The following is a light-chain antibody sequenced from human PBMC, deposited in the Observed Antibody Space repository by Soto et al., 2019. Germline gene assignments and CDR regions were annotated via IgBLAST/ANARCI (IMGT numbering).Light chain of an antibody. J-gene: IGKJ5*01. CDR2: EMS. V-gene: IGKV2D-29*01. CDR3: MQPIQLPIT. CDR1: QRLLHSDGKTY. Sequence: DIVMRQSPLSLPVTPGEPASISCRSSQRLLHSDGKTYLFWYLQKPGQPPQLLMSEMSNRFSGVPDRFSGSGSGTDFTLRIRRVEAEDVGVYYCMQPIQLPITFGQGTRLEIK.